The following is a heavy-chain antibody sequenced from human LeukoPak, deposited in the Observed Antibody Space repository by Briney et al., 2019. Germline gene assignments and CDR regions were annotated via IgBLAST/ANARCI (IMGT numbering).Heavy chain of an antibody. CDR1: GVSLTSGSND. Sequence: MPSETLSLTCTVSGVSLTSGSNDWSWIRQSAGKGLEWIGRAYTSGSTKSNPSLKSRVTIAVDTSKNQFSLELSSVTAADTAVYYCARAGYSVITGNWGEGDRAVDYYYYYMDVWGTGTTVTVSS. CDR2: AYTSGST. D-gene: IGHD3-22*01. J-gene: IGHJ6*03. CDR3: ARAGYSVITGNWGEGDRAVDYYYYYMDV. V-gene: IGHV4-61*02.